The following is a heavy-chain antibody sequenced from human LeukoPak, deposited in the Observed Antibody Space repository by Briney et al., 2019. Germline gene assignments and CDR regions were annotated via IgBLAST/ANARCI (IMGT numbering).Heavy chain of an antibody. D-gene: IGHD4-17*01. V-gene: IGHV3-30*04. CDR2: ISYDGSNK. J-gene: IGHJ6*02. CDR1: GFTFSSYA. Sequence: GGSLRLSCAASGFTFSSYAMHWVRQAPGKGLEWVAVISYDGSNKYYADSVKGRFTISRDNSKNTLYLQMNSLRAEDTAVYYCARHYGPTCYYGMDVWGQGTTVTVSS. CDR3: ARHYGPTCYYGMDV.